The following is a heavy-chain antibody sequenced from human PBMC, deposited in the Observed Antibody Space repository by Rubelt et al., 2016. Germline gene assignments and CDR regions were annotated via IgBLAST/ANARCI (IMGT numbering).Heavy chain of an antibody. V-gene: IGHV1-24*01. J-gene: IGHJ3*02. Sequence: SGAEVTKPGASVKVSCKVSGYTLTELSLHWVRQAPGTGLEWMGGFDPEDGETSYAPKFQGRVTMTEDTSPDTAYMELSSLGSEDTAVYYCAPRWCGGDCKKAFDIWGQGTMVTVSS. CDR1: GYTLTELS. CDR3: APRWCGGDCKKAFDI. CDR2: FDPEDGET. D-gene: IGHD2-21*02.